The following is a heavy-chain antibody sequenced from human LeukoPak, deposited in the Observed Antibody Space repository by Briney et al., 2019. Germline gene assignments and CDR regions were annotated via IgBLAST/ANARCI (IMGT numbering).Heavy chain of an antibody. D-gene: IGHD5-24*01. CDR3: ARGRDGYNWDAFDI. Sequence: GASVKVSCKPSGYTFTSYDINWVRQATGQGLEWMGWMNPNSGNTGYAQKFQGRVTMTRNTSISTAYMELSSLRSEDTAVYYCARGRDGYNWDAFDIWGQGTTVTVSS. V-gene: IGHV1-8*01. J-gene: IGHJ3*02. CDR1: GYTFTSYD. CDR2: MNPNSGNT.